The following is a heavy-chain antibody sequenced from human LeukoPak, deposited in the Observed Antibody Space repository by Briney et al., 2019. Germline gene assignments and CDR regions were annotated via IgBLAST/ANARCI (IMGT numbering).Heavy chain of an antibody. V-gene: IGHV3-30*02. Sequence: GGSLRLSCAASGFTFSSYGMHWVRQGPGKGLEWVAFIRYDGSNKYYADSVKGRFTISRDNSKNTLYLQMNSLRTEDTAVYYCAKGYWSGYSFDNWLDPWGQGTLVTVSS. CDR1: GFTFSSYG. CDR2: IRYDGSNK. CDR3: AKGYWSGYSFDNWLDP. J-gene: IGHJ5*02. D-gene: IGHD3-3*01.